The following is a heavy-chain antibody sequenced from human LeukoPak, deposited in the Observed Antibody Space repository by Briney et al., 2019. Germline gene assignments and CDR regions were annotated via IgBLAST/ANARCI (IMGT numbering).Heavy chain of an antibody. D-gene: IGHD6-6*01. CDR2: ISASGGST. Sequence: GGSLRLSCAASGFTLSSYAMSWVRQAPGKGLEWVSSISASGGSTNYADSVRGRFTISRDNSKNTLYLQMNSLRAEDTAVYYCAKDFVGSSLWYFDYWGQGTLVTVSS. CDR1: GFTLSSYA. J-gene: IGHJ4*02. CDR3: AKDFVGSSLWYFDY. V-gene: IGHV3-23*01.